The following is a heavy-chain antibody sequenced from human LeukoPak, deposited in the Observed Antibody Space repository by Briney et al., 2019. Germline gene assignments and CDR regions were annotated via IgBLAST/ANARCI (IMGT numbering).Heavy chain of an antibody. CDR2: ISGSGNTI. CDR1: GGSFSDYY. V-gene: IGHV3-11*04. D-gene: IGHD6-13*01. Sequence: LSLTCAVYGGSFSDYYLSWIRQAPGKGLEWISYISGSGNTISYADSVKGRFTISRDNAKNSLYLQMNSLRAEDTALYYCARGSNSWYFGWFDPWGQGTLVTVSS. CDR3: ARGSNSWYFGWFDP. J-gene: IGHJ5*02.